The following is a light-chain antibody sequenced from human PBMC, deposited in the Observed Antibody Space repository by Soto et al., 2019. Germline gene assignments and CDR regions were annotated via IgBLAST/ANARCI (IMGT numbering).Light chain of an antibody. CDR3: QQRSNWPLA. Sequence: DFVMTQSPDSLAVSLGERATINCKSSQSVLSSSNNKNYLAWYQQKPGQPPKLLIYWASTRESGVPDRFSGSGSGTDFTLTISSLEPEDFAVYYCQQRSNWPLAFGQGTKLEIK. CDR2: WAS. CDR1: QSVLSSSNNKNY. J-gene: IGKJ2*01. V-gene: IGKV4-1*01.